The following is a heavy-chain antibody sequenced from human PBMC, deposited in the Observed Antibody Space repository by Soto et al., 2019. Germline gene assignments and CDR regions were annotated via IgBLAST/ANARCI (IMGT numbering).Heavy chain of an antibody. Sequence: SETLSLTCTVSGGSISSGGYYWSWIRQHPGKGLEWIGYIYYSGRTYYNPSLHSRVSIAVDTTENQFSLKLTSVTAADTSVYYCARGSSSSSSSWFDPWGRGTLVTVSS. V-gene: IGHV4-31*03. CDR1: GGSISSGGYY. CDR3: ARGSSSSSSSWFDP. CDR2: IYYSGRT. D-gene: IGHD6-6*01. J-gene: IGHJ5*02.